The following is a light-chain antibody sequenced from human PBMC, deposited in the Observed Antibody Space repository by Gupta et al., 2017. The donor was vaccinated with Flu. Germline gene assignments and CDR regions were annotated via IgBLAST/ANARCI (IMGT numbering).Light chain of an antibody. CDR3: QSYDSSLSVV. Sequence: HSVLTQPPSVSGAPGQRVTISCTGSSSNIGEGYDVHWYQQHPDTAPKLLIYGNSNRPSGVTDRFSGSKSGTSASLDITGLQAEDEADYYCQSYDSSLSVVFGGGTKLTVL. V-gene: IGLV1-40*01. J-gene: IGLJ2*01. CDR1: SSNIGEGYD. CDR2: GNS.